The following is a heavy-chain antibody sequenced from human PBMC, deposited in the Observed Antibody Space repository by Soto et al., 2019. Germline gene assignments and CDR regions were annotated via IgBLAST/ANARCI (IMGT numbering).Heavy chain of an antibody. J-gene: IGHJ6*02. Sequence: QLQLQESGSGLVQPSQTLSLTCTASGGSISTSDYSWTWIRQPPGGGLEWIGSIYQTGRTYVIPSLKSRVTMSLDKSNNQFSLNLNSVTAADTALYYCAREMTIFGVAPGGGVDVWGQGTTVTVSS. CDR1: GGSISTSDYS. D-gene: IGHD3-3*01. CDR2: IYQTGRT. V-gene: IGHV4-30-2*01. CDR3: AREMTIFGVAPGGGVDV.